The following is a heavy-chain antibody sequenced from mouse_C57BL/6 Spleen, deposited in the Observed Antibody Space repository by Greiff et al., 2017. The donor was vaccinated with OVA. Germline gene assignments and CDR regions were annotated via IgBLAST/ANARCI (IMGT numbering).Heavy chain of an antibody. CDR2: FYPGSGSI. D-gene: IGHD3-2*02. J-gene: IGHJ2*01. CDR3: ARHEDRGQLRLRGYFDY. V-gene: IGHV1-62-2*01. CDR1: GYTFTEYT. Sequence: VQLQQSGAELVKPGASVKLSCKASGYTFTEYTIHWVKQRSGQGLEWIGWFYPGSGSIKYNEKFKDKATLTADKSSSTVYMELSRLTSEDSAVYFCARHEDRGQLRLRGYFDYWGQGTTLTVSS.